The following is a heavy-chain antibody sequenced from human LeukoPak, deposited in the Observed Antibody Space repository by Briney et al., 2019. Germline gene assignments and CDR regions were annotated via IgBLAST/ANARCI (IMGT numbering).Heavy chain of an antibody. CDR3: AKEGSYYDSSGYYHGGFDY. D-gene: IGHD3-22*01. J-gene: IGHJ4*02. CDR2: IKQDGSEK. Sequence: PGGSLRLSCAASGFTFSSYWMSWVRQAPGKGLEWVANIKQDGSEKYYEDSVKGRFTISRDNSKNTLYLQMNSPRAEDTAVYYCAKEGSYYDSSGYYHGGFDYWGQGTLVTVFS. CDR1: GFTFSSYW. V-gene: IGHV3-7*01.